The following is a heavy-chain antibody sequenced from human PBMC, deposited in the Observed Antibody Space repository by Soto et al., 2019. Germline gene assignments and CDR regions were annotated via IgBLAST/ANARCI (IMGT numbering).Heavy chain of an antibody. CDR3: ARGRLYCSGGSCYPATTYYYYYYGMDV. CDR1: GGSFSGYY. D-gene: IGHD2-15*01. J-gene: IGHJ6*02. V-gene: IGHV4-34*01. Sequence: LSLTCAVYGGSFSGYYWSWIRQPPGKGLEWIGEINHSGSTNYNPSLKSRVTISVDTSKNHFSLKLSSVTAADTAVYYCARGRLYCSGGSCYPATTYYYYYYGMDVWGQGTTVTVSS. CDR2: INHSGST.